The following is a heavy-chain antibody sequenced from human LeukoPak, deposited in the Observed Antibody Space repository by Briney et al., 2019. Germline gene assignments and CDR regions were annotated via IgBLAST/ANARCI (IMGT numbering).Heavy chain of an antibody. J-gene: IGHJ3*02. V-gene: IGHV3-23*01. CDR3: AKVKSTSGWPNDAFDI. D-gene: IGHD6-19*01. CDR2: ISGSGDIT. CDR1: SVTFSNYA. Sequence: GGSLRLSCAASSVTFSNYAMNWVRQAPGKGLEWVSAISGSGDITYHADSVKGRFTISRDNSKNTLYLQMSSLRAEDTAVYYCAKVKSTSGWPNDAFDIWGQGTMVTVSS.